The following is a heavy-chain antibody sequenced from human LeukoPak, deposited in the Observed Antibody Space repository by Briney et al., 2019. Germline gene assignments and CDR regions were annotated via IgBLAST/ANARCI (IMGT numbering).Heavy chain of an antibody. CDR2: ISGSGDNT. CDR3: AKIPQVGIFAVPNFDY. CDR1: GFTFSSYA. J-gene: IGHJ4*02. V-gene: IGHV3-23*01. Sequence: PGGSLGLSCVASGFTFSSYAINWVRQAPGRGLEWVSIISGSGDNTNYADSVKGRFTISRDNSKNTLYLQMNSLRAEDTAVYYCAKIPQVGIFAVPNFDYWGQGTLVTVS. D-gene: IGHD3-3*01.